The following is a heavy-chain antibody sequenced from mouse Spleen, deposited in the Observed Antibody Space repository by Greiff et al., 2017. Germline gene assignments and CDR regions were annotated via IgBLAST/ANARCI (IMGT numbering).Heavy chain of an antibody. CDR3: ARADGYPWFAY. CDR1: GFTFSDYG. D-gene: IGHD2-3*01. Sequence: EVKLVESGGGLVKPGGSLKLSCAASGFTFSDYGMHWVRQAPEKGLEWVAYISSGSSTIYYADTVKGRFTISRDNAKNTLFLQMTSLRSEDTAMYYCARADGYPWFAYWGQGTLVTVSA. CDR2: ISSGSSTI. V-gene: IGHV5-17*01. J-gene: IGHJ3*01.